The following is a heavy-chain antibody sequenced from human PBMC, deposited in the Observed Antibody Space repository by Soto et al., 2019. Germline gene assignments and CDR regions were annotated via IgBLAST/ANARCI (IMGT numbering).Heavy chain of an antibody. Sequence: QVQLVQSGAEVKKPGSSVKVSCKASGGTFSSYAISWVRQAPGQGLEWMGGIIPIFGTANYAQKFQGRVTITADESTGTAYMELSSLRSEDTAVYYCAGGSDYGDYRNKYYFDYWGQGPLVSLSS. D-gene: IGHD4-17*01. CDR1: GGTFSSYA. CDR3: AGGSDYGDYRNKYYFDY. J-gene: IGHJ4*02. V-gene: IGHV1-69*01. CDR2: IIPIFGTA.